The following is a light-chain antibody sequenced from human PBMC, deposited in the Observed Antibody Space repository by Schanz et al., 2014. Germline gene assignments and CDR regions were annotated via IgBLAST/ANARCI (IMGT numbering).Light chain of an antibody. Sequence: ENVLTQSPGTLSLSPGERATLSCKTSQRISSTYLAWYQQKPGQPPRLLIYGTSSRATGIADRFSGSGSGTDFALTISRLEPEDFAVYYCQQYNDWPLTFGGGTKVEIK. V-gene: IGKV3-20*01. CDR3: QQYNDWPLT. CDR2: GTS. CDR1: QRISSTY. J-gene: IGKJ4*01.